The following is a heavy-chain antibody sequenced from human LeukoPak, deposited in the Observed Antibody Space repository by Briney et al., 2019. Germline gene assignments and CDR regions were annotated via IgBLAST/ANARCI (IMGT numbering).Heavy chain of an antibody. V-gene: IGHV3-7*01. D-gene: IGHD3-22*01. J-gene: IGHJ4*02. CDR2: IKEDGTRK. CDR1: GFTFSSHW. Sequence: PGGSLRLSCAASGFTFSSHWMTWVRQAPGKGLEWVANIKEDGTRKNYMDSVKGRFTISRDNAKNSLYLQMSGLRAEDTAVYYCARHYDSNSYGPGYWGQGTLVTVSS. CDR3: ARHYDSNSYGPGY.